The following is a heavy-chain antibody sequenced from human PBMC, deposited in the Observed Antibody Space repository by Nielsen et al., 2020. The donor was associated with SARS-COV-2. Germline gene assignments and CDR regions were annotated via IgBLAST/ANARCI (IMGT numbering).Heavy chain of an antibody. D-gene: IGHD6-13*01. CDR3: ARVRASAAGVYYYGMDV. CDR1: GFTFSSYA. CDR2: ISGSGGST. V-gene: IGHV3-23*01. Sequence: GESLKISCAASGFTFSSYAMSWVRQAPGKGLEWVSAISGSGGSTYYPGSVKGRFTISRENAKNSLYLQMNSLRAGDTAVYYCARVRASAAGVYYYGMDVWGQGTTVTVSS. J-gene: IGHJ6*02.